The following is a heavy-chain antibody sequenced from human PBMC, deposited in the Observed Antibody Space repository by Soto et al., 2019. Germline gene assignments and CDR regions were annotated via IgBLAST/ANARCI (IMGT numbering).Heavy chain of an antibody. CDR3: ANYYDDDAFDI. CDR2: IYYSGST. J-gene: IGHJ3*02. CDR1: GGSISSSSYY. D-gene: IGHD3-22*01. V-gene: IGHV4-39*01. Sequence: KPSETLSLTCTVPGGSISSSSYYWGWIRQPPGKGLEWIGSIYYSGSTYYNPSLKSRVTISVDTSKNQFSLKLSSVTAADTAVYYCANYYDDDAFDIWGQGTMVTVSS.